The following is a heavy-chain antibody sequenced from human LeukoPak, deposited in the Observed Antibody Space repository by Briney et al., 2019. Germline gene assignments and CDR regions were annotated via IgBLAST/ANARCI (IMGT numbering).Heavy chain of an antibody. CDR3: ARDPQKYSSSWFNWFDP. CDR2: IYHSGST. Sequence: GSLRLSCAASGFTVSSNYMSWVRQAPGKGLEWIGYIYHSGSTYYNPSLKSRVTITVDRSKNQFSLKLSSVTAADTVVYYCARDPQKYSSSWFNWFDPWGQGTLVTVSS. CDR1: GFTVSSNY. J-gene: IGHJ5*02. D-gene: IGHD6-13*01. V-gene: IGHV4-4*02.